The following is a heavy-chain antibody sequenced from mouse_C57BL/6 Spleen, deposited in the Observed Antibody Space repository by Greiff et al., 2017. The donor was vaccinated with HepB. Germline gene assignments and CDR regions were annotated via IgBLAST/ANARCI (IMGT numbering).Heavy chain of an antibody. CDR1: GFTFTDYY. CDR3: ARGLGYYDYAMDY. CDR2: IRNKANGYTT. V-gene: IGHV7-3*01. D-gene: IGHD1-1*01. J-gene: IGHJ4*01. Sequence: EVQVVESGGGLVQPGGSLSLSCAASGFTFTDYYMSWVRQPPGKALEWLGFIRNKANGYTTEYSASVKGRFTISRDNSQSILYLQMNALRAEDRATEYCARGLGYYDYAMDYWGQGTSVTVSS.